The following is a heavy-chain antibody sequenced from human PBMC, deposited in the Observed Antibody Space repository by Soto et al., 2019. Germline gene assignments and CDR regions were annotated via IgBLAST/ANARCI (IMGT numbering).Heavy chain of an antibody. CDR1: GFTFSSYA. CDR2: ISYDGSNK. V-gene: IGHV3-30-3*01. D-gene: IGHD4-4*01. J-gene: IGHJ2*01. Sequence: QVQLVESGGGVVQPGRSLRLSCAASGFTFSSYAMHWVRQAPGKGLEWVAVISYDGSNKYYTESVKGRFTISRDNSKNTLYLQMNSLRAEDTAVYYCARPLWRDDYKWGYLDLWGRGTLITVSS. CDR3: ARPLWRDDYKWGYLDL.